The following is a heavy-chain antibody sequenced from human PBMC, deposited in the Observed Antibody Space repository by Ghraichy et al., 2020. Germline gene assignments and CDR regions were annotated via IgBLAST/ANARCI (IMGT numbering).Heavy chain of an antibody. CDR2: ISGSGDTT. CDR3: AKDVYSSSWLPYYFEH. D-gene: IGHD6-13*01. CDR1: GFTFSSYA. J-gene: IGHJ4*02. Sequence: GESLNISCAASGFTFSSYAMSWVRQAPGKGLEWVAVISGSGDTTNYADSVKGRFTISRDDSKNTLYLRMNGLRAEDTAVYYCAKDVYSSSWLPYYFEHWGQGTLVTVSS. V-gene: IGHV3-23*01.